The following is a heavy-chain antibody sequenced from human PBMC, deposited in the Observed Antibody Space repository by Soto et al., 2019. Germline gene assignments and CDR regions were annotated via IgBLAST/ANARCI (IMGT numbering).Heavy chain of an antibody. CDR2: IYYSGST. D-gene: IGHD3-3*01. V-gene: IGHV4-59*01. CDR3: AREDNDFWSGYSPGLNWFDP. J-gene: IGHJ5*02. Sequence: SETLSLTCSVSGGSISSYYWSWIRQPPGKGLEWIGYIYYSGSTNYNPSLKSRVTISVDTSKNQFSLKLSSVTAADTAVYYCAREDNDFWSGYSPGLNWFDPWGQGTLVTVS. CDR1: GGSISSYY.